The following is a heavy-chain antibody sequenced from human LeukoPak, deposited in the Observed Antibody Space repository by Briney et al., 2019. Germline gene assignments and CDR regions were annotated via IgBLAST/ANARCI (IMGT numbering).Heavy chain of an antibody. Sequence: GGSLRLSCAASGFTFSSYAMHWVRQAPGKGLEWVAAISYDGSNKYHADSVKGRFSISRDNSKNTLYLQMNSLRDEDTAVYYCARDGKYCSDTSCYSAMVTVGFDYWGQGTLVTVSS. CDR3: ARDGKYCSDTSCYSAMVTVGFDY. J-gene: IGHJ4*02. CDR2: ISYDGSNK. CDR1: GFTFSSYA. V-gene: IGHV3-30-3*01. D-gene: IGHD2-2*01.